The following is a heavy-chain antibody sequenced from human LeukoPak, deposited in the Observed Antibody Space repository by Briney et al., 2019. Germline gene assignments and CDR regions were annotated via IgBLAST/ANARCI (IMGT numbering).Heavy chain of an antibody. CDR1: GSTFSSSA. CDR3: ACPRGQWLHLDAFDI. CDR2: FSGSGGST. V-gene: IGHV3-23*01. D-gene: IGHD6-19*01. J-gene: IGHJ3*02. Sequence: GWSLRLSCAASGSTFSSSAMSGVRQAPGKGLEWVSAFSGSGGSTYYAASVKGRFTISRDYSKNTLYLQMNSLSAEDAAVYYLACPRGQWLHLDAFDIWGQGTMVTVSS.